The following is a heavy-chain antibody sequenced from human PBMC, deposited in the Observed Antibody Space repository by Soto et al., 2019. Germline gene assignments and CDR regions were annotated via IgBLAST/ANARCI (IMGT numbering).Heavy chain of an antibody. D-gene: IGHD3-22*01. CDR2: INHSGNI. Sequence: PWETLSLTCAVYGGSFSGYCWSWIRQPPGKGLEWIGEINHSGNINYNSSLKSRVTISVDTSNNQFSLKLRSVTAADTAIYYCARGNGMILAVQGDAPDKYYLDSWSPGTLVTVSS. CDR1: GGSFSGYC. CDR3: ARGNGMILAVQGDAPDKYYLDS. V-gene: IGHV4-34*01. J-gene: IGHJ4*02.